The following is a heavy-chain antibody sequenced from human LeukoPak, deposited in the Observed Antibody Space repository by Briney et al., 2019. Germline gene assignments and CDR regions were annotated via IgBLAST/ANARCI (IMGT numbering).Heavy chain of an antibody. J-gene: IGHJ4*02. CDR1: GFTFSSYA. CDR3: AKTCGFSSTWYHDY. Sequence: QPGESLRLSCAATGFTFSSYAMSWVRQAPGKGLEWVSAISGSGGSTYYADSVKGRFAISRDNSKNTLYLQMNILRAEDTAVYYCAKTCGFSSTWYHDYWGQGTLVTVSS. V-gene: IGHV3-23*01. CDR2: ISGSGGST. D-gene: IGHD6-13*01.